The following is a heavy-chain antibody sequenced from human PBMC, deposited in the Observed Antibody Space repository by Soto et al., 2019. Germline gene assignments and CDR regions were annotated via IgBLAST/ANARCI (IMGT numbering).Heavy chain of an antibody. CDR3: AKDLLQLPSYFDY. Sequence: EVQLLESGGGLAQPGGSLRLSCVASGFTFSNYAINWVRQAPGKGLEWVSGVSGSGGSIYYAESVMGRFTISRDNSKNTVFLQMNSLRAEYTTIYYCAKDLLQLPSYFDYWGKGPLVTVSS. CDR2: VSGSGGSI. D-gene: IGHD2-15*01. V-gene: IGHV3-23*01. CDR1: GFTFSNYA. J-gene: IGHJ4*02.